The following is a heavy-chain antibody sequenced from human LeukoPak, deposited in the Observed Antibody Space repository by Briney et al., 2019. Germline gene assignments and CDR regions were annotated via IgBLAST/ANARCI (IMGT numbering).Heavy chain of an antibody. J-gene: IGHJ6*02. CDR1: GASISSYY. CDR2: IYTSGST. V-gene: IGHV4-4*07. Sequence: SETLSLTCTVSGASISSYYWSWIRQPAGKGLEWIGRIYTSGSTNYNPSLKSRVTMSVDTSKNQFSLKLSSVTAADTAVYYCARGPYCSSTSCYKYYYYGMDVWGQGTTVTVSS. D-gene: IGHD2-2*02. CDR3: ARGPYCSSTSCYKYYYYGMDV.